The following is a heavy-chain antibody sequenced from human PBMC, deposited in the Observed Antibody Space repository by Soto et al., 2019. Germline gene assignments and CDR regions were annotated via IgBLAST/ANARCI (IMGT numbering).Heavy chain of an antibody. D-gene: IGHD6-19*01. CDR3: ARDEGTGYSSGWPVYGMDV. Sequence: SDTLSLTFSVSGGCMSSYYXVWXXQPXLKGLEWIGYIYYSGSTNYNPSLKSRVTISVDTSKNQFSLKLSSVTAADTAVYYCARDEGTGYSSGWPVYGMDVWGQGTTVTVSS. CDR1: GGCMSSYY. V-gene: IGHV4-59*01. J-gene: IGHJ6*02. CDR2: IYYSGST.